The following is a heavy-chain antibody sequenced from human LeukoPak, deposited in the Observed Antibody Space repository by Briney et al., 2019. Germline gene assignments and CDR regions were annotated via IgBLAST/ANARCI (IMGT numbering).Heavy chain of an antibody. D-gene: IGHD3-10*01. CDR1: GCSISDYY. V-gene: IGHV4-59*08. CDR3: ARRSRYGSGTLDY. J-gene: IGHJ4*02. Sequence: SETLSLTCTGSGCSISDYYRSWIRQPPGKGLDYIGYIYDSGSAHYNPSLKSRVTISVDTSKKQFSLKLSSVTAADTAVYYCARRSRYGSGTLDYWGQGALVTVSS. CDR2: IYDSGSA.